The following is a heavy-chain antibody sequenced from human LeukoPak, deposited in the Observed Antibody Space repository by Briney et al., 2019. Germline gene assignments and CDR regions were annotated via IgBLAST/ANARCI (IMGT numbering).Heavy chain of an antibody. CDR1: GYTFTGFY. J-gene: IGHJ5*02. D-gene: IGHD2-2*01. Sequence: ASVKVSCKASGYTFTGFYMHWVRQAPGQGREWMGWISAYNGNTNSAQKLQGRVTMTTDTSTSTAYMELRSLRSDDTAVYYCARRPIVVVPAAMKRGYWFDPWGQGTLVTVSS. V-gene: IGHV1-18*04. CDR3: ARRPIVVVPAAMKRGYWFDP. CDR2: ISAYNGNT.